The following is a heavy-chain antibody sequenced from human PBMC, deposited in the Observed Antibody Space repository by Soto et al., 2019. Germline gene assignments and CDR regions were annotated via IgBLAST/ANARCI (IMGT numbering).Heavy chain of an antibody. V-gene: IGHV4-34*01. CDR1: GGSFSGYY. D-gene: IGHD3-10*01. Sequence: TLSLTCAVYGGSFSGYYWSWIRQPPGKGLEWIGEINHSGSTNYNPSLKSRVTISVDTSKNQFSLKLSSVTAADTAVYYCARERGVLLWFGEPWFDPWGQGTLVTVSS. J-gene: IGHJ5*02. CDR2: INHSGST. CDR3: ARERGVLLWFGEPWFDP.